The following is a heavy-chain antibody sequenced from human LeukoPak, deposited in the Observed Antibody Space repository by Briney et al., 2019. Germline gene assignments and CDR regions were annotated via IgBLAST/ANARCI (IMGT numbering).Heavy chain of an antibody. CDR1: GASISSYY. CDR2: IYYSGNTGST. Sequence: PSETLSLTCTVSGASISSYYRSWIRQPPGKGPEWIGYIYYSGNTGSTHYNPSLKSRVTISVDTSKNQFSLKLSSLTAADTAVYYCASGPYPAAGTDHQFDYWGQGTLVTVFS. V-gene: IGHV4-59*01. CDR3: ASGPYPAAGTDHQFDY. J-gene: IGHJ4*02. D-gene: IGHD6-13*01.